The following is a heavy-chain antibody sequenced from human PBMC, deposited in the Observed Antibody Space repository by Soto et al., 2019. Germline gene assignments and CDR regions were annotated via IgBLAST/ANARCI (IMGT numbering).Heavy chain of an antibody. CDR2: ISYDGSNK. V-gene: IGHV3-30-3*01. Sequence: GPLRRSCAATGFTIRRYAMHWVRQAPGKGLEWVAVISYDGSNKYYADSVKGRFTISRDNSKNTLYLQMNSLRAEDTAVYYCARDSSSLPSDAFDILGQGT. CDR3: ARDSSSLPSDAFDI. CDR1: GFTIRRYA. J-gene: IGHJ3*02. D-gene: IGHD6-13*01.